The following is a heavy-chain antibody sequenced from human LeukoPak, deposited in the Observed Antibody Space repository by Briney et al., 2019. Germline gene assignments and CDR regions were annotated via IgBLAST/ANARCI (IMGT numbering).Heavy chain of an antibody. J-gene: IGHJ5*02. D-gene: IGHD4-11*01. CDR2: INTDGSST. CDR1: GFTFSSYW. V-gene: IGHV3-74*01. Sequence: SGRSLRLSCAASGFTFSSYWMHWVRQAPGKGLVWVSRINTDGSSTSYADSVKGRFTISRDNAKNTLYLQMNSLRAEDTAVYYCARDRAALPTVTRGNNWFDPWGQGTLVTVSS. CDR3: ARDRAALPTVTRGNNWFDP.